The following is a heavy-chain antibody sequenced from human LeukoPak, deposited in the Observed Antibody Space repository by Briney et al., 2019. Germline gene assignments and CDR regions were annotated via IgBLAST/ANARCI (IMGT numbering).Heavy chain of an antibody. Sequence: TQTLSLTCTVSGGSISSGGYYWSWIRQHPGKGLEWIGYIYYSGSTYYNPSLKSRVTISVDTSKNQFSLKLSSVTAADTAVYYCARDRGPATANAFDIWGQGTVVTVSS. CDR3: ARDRGPATANAFDI. CDR2: IYYSGST. D-gene: IGHD1-26*01. V-gene: IGHV4-31*03. J-gene: IGHJ3*02. CDR1: GGSISSGGYY.